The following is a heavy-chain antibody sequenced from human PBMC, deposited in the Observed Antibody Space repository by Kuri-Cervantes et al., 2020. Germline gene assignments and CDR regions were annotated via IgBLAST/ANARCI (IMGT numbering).Heavy chain of an antibody. V-gene: IGHV1-46*01. Sequence: ASVKVSCKASGYTFTSYYMHWVRQAPGQGLEWMGIINPSGGSTSYAQKFQGRVTMTRNTSISTAYMELSSLRSEDTAVYYCARSEWYYNFWSGYWVTRPGYYMDVWGKGTTVTVSS. J-gene: IGHJ6*03. CDR3: ARSEWYYNFWSGYWVTRPGYYMDV. CDR1: GYTFTSYY. CDR2: INPSGGST. D-gene: IGHD3-3*01.